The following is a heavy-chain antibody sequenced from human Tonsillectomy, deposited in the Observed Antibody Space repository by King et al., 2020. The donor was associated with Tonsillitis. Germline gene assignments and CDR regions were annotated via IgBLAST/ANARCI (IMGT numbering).Heavy chain of an antibody. Sequence: DVQLVESGGGLVQPGGSLRLSCAASGFTFSSYAMTWVRQAPGKGLEWVSGISGSGGSTYYADSVKGRFTITRDNSKNTVHLQMNSLRAEDTAVYYCAKGRAFYYDSSGDFYFDHWGQGTLVTVSS. V-gene: IGHV3-23*04. CDR1: GFTFSSYA. CDR2: ISGSGGST. CDR3: AKGRAFYYDSSGDFYFDH. J-gene: IGHJ4*02. D-gene: IGHD3-22*01.